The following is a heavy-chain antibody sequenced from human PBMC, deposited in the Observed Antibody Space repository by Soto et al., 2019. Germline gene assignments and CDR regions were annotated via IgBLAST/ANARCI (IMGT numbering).Heavy chain of an antibody. CDR3: ARILGAVTTSKNYMDV. V-gene: IGHV4-28*01. CDR2: IYYSGST. D-gene: IGHD4-17*01. J-gene: IGHJ6*03. Sequence: SETLSLTCAVSGYSISSSNWWGWIRQPPGKGLEWIGYIYYSGSTYYNPSLKSRVTMSVDTSKNQFSLKLSSVTAVDTAVYYCARILGAVTTSKNYMDVWGKGTTVTVSS. CDR1: GYSISSSNW.